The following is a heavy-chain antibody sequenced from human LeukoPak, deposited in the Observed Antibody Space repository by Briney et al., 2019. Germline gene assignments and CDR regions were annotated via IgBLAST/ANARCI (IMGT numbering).Heavy chain of an antibody. CDR3: ARGPYYDFWSGYPENGFDI. CDR2: INHSGST. Sequence: PSETLSLTCAVYGGSFSGYYWSWIRQPPGKGLEWIGEINHSGSTNYNPSLKSRVTISVDTSKNQFSLKLSSVTAADTAVYYCARGPYYDFWSGYPENGFDIWGQGTMVTVSS. V-gene: IGHV4-34*01. CDR1: GGSFSGYY. D-gene: IGHD3-3*01. J-gene: IGHJ3*02.